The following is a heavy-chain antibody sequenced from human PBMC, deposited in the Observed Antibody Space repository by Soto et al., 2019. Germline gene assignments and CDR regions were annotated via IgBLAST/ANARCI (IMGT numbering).Heavy chain of an antibody. CDR3: VRDHLGGYRSSWSGFDP. J-gene: IGHJ5*02. V-gene: IGHV3-74*01. CDR1: GFTFNSYW. Sequence: VRLVESGGGLLQPGGSLRLSCAASGFTFNSYWMHWVRQVPGKGLVWVSRINSDGSTTTYADFVKGRFTISRDNAKDTLYLQMNSLRVEDTAVYCCVRDHLGGYRSSWSGFDPWGQGTLVTVSS. D-gene: IGHD6-13*01. CDR2: INSDGSTT.